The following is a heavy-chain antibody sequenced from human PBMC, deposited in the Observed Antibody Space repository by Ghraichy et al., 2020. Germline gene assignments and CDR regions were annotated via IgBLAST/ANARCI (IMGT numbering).Heavy chain of an antibody. CDR2: INPNSGGT. D-gene: IGHD3-10*01. CDR1: GYTFTGYY. Sequence: ASVKVSCKASGYTFTGYYMHWVRQAPGQGLEWMGWINPNSGGTNYAQKFQGRVTMTRDTSISTAYMELSRLRSDDTAVYYCARDRQRGGRGWFDPWGQGTLVTVSS. V-gene: IGHV1-2*02. CDR3: ARDRQRGGRGWFDP. J-gene: IGHJ5*02.